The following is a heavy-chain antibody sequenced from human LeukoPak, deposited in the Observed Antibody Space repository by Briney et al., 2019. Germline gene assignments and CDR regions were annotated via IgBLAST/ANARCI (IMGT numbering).Heavy chain of an antibody. CDR1: GYSFTSYW. Sequence: GESLKISCKGSGYSFTSYWISWVRQMPGKGLEWMGRIDPSDSYTNYSPSFQGHVTISADKSISTAYLQWSSLKASDTAMYYCARDLPLLLWFGESNYYYYGMDVWGQETTVTVSS. D-gene: IGHD3-10*01. CDR2: IDPSDSYT. J-gene: IGHJ6*02. V-gene: IGHV5-10-1*01. CDR3: ARDLPLLLWFGESNYYYYGMDV.